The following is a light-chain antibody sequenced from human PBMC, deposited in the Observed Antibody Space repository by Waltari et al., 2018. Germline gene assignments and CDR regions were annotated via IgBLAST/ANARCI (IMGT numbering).Light chain of an antibody. Sequence: QSALTQPASVSGSPGQSITISCTGTSSDIGCYYYVSWYQHHPGKAPKLMIFDVNERPSGVSNRFSGSKSGNAASLTISGLQAEDEAHYYCSSYTTTSTYVFGTGTKVTVL. V-gene: IGLV2-14*03. CDR1: SSDIGCYYY. CDR3: SSYTTTSTYV. CDR2: DVN. J-gene: IGLJ1*01.